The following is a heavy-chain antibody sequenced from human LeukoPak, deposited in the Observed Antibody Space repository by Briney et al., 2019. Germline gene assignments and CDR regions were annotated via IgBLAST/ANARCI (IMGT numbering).Heavy chain of an antibody. Sequence: GGSLRLSCAASGFTFSSYAMSWVRQAPGKGPEWVSVISGGGGSTYYADSVKGRFTISRDNPKNTLYLQMNSLRAEDTAVYYCAKGCGRLGEFTRPEWIAYWGRGPRV. J-gene: IGHJ4*02. V-gene: IGHV3-23*01. CDR3: AKGCGRLGEFTRPEWIAY. CDR1: GFTFSSYA. CDR2: ISGGGGST. D-gene: IGHD3-16*01.